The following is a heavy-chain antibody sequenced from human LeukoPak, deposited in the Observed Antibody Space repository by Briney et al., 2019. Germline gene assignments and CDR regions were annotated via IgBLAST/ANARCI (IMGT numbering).Heavy chain of an antibody. Sequence: SETLSLTCTVSGGSISSSSYYWGWIRQPPGKGLEWIGSIYYSGSTYYNPSLKSRVTISVDTSKNQFSLKLSSVTAADTAVYYCARHGVVAIGCLFDYWGQGTLVTVSS. CDR3: ARHGVVAIGCLFDY. CDR1: GGSISSSSYY. J-gene: IGHJ4*02. CDR2: IYYSGST. D-gene: IGHD3-3*01. V-gene: IGHV4-39*01.